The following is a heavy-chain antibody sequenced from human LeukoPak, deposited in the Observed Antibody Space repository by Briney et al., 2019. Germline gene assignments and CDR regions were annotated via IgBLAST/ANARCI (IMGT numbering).Heavy chain of an antibody. V-gene: IGHV4-34*01. J-gene: IGHJ5*02. CDR1: GGSFSGYY. Sequence: SETLSLTCAVYGGSFSGYYWSWIRQPPGKGLEWIGEINHSGSTNYNPSLKSRVTISVDTSKNQFSLKLSSVTAADMAVYYCAGLYSSGWFPNWFDPWGQGTLVTVSS. CDR2: INHSGST. CDR3: AGLYSSGWFPNWFDP. D-gene: IGHD6-19*01.